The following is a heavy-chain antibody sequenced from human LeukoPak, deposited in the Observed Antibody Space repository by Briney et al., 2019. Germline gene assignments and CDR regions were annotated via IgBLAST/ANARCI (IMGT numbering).Heavy chain of an antibody. CDR2: TYYRSKWYN. CDR3: ARATAGRFDY. V-gene: IGHV6-1*01. J-gene: IGHJ4*02. CDR1: GDSVSRDSVT. Sequence: SQTLSLTCAISGDSVSRDSVTWNWIRQSPSRGLEWLGRTYYRSKWYNDYAVSVKSRISINPDTSKNQFSLQLNSVTPEDTAVFYCARATAGRFDYWGQGTLVTVSS.